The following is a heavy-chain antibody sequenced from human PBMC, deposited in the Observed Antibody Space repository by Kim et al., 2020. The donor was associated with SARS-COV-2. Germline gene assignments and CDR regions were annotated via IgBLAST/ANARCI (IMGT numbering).Heavy chain of an antibody. D-gene: IGHD2-8*01. Sequence: YAVSVKGRFTISRDNSKSTLYLQMNSLRADDTAFYYCARVILKGKPAFDIWGQGTMVTVSS. V-gene: IGHV3-23*01. J-gene: IGHJ3*02. CDR3: ARVILKGKPAFDI.